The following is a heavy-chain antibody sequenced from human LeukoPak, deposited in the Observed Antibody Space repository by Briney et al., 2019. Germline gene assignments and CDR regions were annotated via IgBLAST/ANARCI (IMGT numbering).Heavy chain of an antibody. CDR3: AKASSAGDSSSWHY. V-gene: IGHV3-43*01. CDR2: ISWDGGST. CDR1: GFTFDDYT. J-gene: IGHJ4*02. D-gene: IGHD6-13*01. Sequence: GGSLRLSCAASGFTFDDYTMHWVRQAPGKGLEWVSLISWDGGSTYYADSVKGRFTISRDNSKRTLYLQMNSLRAEDTAVYYCAKASSAGDSSSWHYWGQGTLVTVSS.